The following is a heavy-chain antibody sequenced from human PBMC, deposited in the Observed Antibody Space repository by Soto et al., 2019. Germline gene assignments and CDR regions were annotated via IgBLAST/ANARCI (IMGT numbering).Heavy chain of an antibody. CDR2: IYSGGTT. CDR1: GFTVSSNY. D-gene: IGHD6-6*01. Sequence: EVQLVETGGGLIQPGGSLRLSCEVTGFTVSSNYMSWVRQAPGKGLEWVSVIYSGGTTYSADSVKGRFTISRDDSKITLYLQMNSLRAADTAVYYCARAWWSSSRWFDPWGQGTLVTVSS. V-gene: IGHV3-53*02. CDR3: ARAWWSSSRWFDP. J-gene: IGHJ5*02.